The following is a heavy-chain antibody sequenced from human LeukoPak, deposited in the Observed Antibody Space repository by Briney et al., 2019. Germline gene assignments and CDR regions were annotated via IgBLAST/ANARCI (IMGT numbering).Heavy chain of an antibody. V-gene: IGHV3-7*03. CDR2: IKEDGTET. CDR3: AKEGRSLQTY. CDR1: GFMFSSNW. D-gene: IGHD5-24*01. Sequence: GGSLRLSCAAFGFMFSSNWMSWVRLAPAKGLEWVANIKEDGTETYYVDSVKGRFTISRDNAKNSLYLQMNSLRVEDTAVYYCAKEGRSLQTYWGQGTLVTVSS. J-gene: IGHJ4*02.